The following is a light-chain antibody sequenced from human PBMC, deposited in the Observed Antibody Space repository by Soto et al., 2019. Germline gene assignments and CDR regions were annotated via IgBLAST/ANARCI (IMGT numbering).Light chain of an antibody. CDR1: QSVSSSY. J-gene: IGKJ2*01. V-gene: IGKV3-20*01. CDR2: GAS. CDR3: QQYGSSPDT. Sequence: EIVLTQSPGTLSLSPGERATLSCRASQSVSSSYLACYQQKPGQAPRLLIYGASSRATGIPDRFSGSGSGKDFTLTISRLEPEDFAVYYWQQYGSSPDTFGQGTKLEIK.